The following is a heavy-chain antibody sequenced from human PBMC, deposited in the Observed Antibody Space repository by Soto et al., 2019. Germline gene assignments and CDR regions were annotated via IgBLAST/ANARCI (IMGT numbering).Heavy chain of an antibody. CDR1: GFTFSSYG. Sequence: QVQLVESGGGVVQPGRSLRLSCAASGFTFSSYGMHWVRQAPGKGLEWVAAIWYDGSNKYYADSVKGRFTISRDNSKNTLYLQMNSLRAEDTAVYYCARDYDFWSGYSLSYGMDVWGQGTTVTVSS. D-gene: IGHD3-3*01. CDR2: IWYDGSNK. V-gene: IGHV3-33*01. CDR3: ARDYDFWSGYSLSYGMDV. J-gene: IGHJ6*02.